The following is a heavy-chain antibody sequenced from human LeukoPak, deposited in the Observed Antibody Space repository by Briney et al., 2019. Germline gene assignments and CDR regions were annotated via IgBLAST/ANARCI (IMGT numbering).Heavy chain of an antibody. D-gene: IGHD3-22*01. J-gene: IGHJ4*02. CDR3: ARFLFDYDSSGFSGYYFDY. V-gene: IGHV1-2*02. CDR1: GYTFTGYY. CDR2: INPNSGGT. Sequence: ASVKVSCKASGYTFTGYYMHWVRQAPGQGLEWMGWINPNSGGTNYAQKFQGRVTMTRDTSISTAYMELSRLRSDDTAVYYCARFLFDYDSSGFSGYYFDYWGQGTLVTVSS.